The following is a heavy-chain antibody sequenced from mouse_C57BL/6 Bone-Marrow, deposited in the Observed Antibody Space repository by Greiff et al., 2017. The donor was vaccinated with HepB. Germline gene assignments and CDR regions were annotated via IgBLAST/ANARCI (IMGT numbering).Heavy chain of an antibody. CDR1: GYTFTDYY. J-gene: IGHJ2*01. V-gene: IGHV1-26*01. CDR3: ARLNGESDY. Sequence: EVQLQQSGPELVKPGASVKISCKASGYTFTDYYMNWVKQSHGKSLEWIGDINPNNGGTSYNQKFKGKATLTVDKSSSTAYMELRSLTSEDSAGYYCARLNGESDYWGQGTTLTVSS. CDR2: INPNNGGT.